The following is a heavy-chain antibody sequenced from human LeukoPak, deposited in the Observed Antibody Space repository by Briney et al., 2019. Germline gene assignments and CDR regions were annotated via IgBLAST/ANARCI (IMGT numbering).Heavy chain of an antibody. CDR1: GFTFSTYG. CDR3: ARGGPAGGYSYGYLDY. Sequence: GRSLRLSCAASGFTFSTYGMHWVRQAPGKGLEWVAVISYDGSNKYYADSVKGRFTISRDNSKNTLYLQMNSLRAEDTAVYYCARGGPAGGYSYGYLDYWGQGTLVTVSS. J-gene: IGHJ4*02. CDR2: ISYDGSNK. V-gene: IGHV3-30*03. D-gene: IGHD5-18*01.